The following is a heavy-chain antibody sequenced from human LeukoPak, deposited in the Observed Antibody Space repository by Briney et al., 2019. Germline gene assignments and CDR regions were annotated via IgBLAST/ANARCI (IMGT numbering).Heavy chain of an antibody. CDR2: IYYSGST. CDR1: GGSISSYY. CDR3: ARVSYGMDV. V-gene: IGHV4-59*01. Sequence: SETLSLTCTVSGGSISSYYWSWIRQPPGKGLEWIGYIYYSGSTNYNPSLKSRVTISVDTSKNQFSLKLSPVTAADTAVYYCARVSYGMDVWGQGTTVTVSS. J-gene: IGHJ6*02.